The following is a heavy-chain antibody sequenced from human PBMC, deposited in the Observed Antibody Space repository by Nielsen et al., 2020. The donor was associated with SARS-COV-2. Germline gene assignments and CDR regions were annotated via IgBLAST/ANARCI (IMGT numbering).Heavy chain of an antibody. CDR1: GFTFSDYY. D-gene: IGHD2-2*01. CDR2: ISPSGGSK. CDR3: AKGAEYCSSTSCWAPDY. J-gene: IGHJ4*02. V-gene: IGHV3-23*01. Sequence: GESLKISCAASGFTFSDYYMSWVRQAPGKGLEWVSSISPSGGSKYYADSVKGRFTISRDNSKNTFYLQMNSLRDEDTAVYYCAKGAEYCSSTSCWAPDYWGQGTLVTVSS.